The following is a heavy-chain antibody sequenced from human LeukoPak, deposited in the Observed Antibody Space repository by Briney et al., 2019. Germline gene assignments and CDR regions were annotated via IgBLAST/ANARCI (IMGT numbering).Heavy chain of an antibody. J-gene: IGHJ4*02. CDR2: ISYDGSNK. CDR3: ARDSSSWYLPKYYFDY. V-gene: IGHV3-30*04. D-gene: IGHD6-13*01. Sequence: PGGSLRLSCAASGFTFSSYAMHWVRQAPGKGVEWVAVISYDGSNKYYAESVKGRFTISRDNSKNTLYLQMNSLRAEDTAVYCCARDSSSWYLPKYYFDYWGQGTLVTVSS. CDR1: GFTFSSYA.